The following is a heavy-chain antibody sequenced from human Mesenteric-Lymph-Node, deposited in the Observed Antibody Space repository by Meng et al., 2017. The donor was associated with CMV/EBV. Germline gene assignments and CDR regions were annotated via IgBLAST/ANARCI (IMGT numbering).Heavy chain of an antibody. Sequence: SETLSLTCAVYGGSFSGYYWSWVRQPPGKVLEWIGEINHSGSTNYNPSLKSRVTISVDTSKNQFSLKLSSVTAADTAVYYCARGRLQLVRHWFDPWGQGTLVTVSS. CDR3: ARGRLQLVRHWFDP. V-gene: IGHV4-34*01. CDR1: GGSFSGYY. J-gene: IGHJ5*02. CDR2: INHSGST. D-gene: IGHD6-6*01.